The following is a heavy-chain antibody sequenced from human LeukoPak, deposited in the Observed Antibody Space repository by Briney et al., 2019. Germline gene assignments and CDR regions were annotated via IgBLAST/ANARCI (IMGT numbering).Heavy chain of an antibody. V-gene: IGHV4-59*01. D-gene: IGHD6-19*01. CDR2: IYYSGST. J-gene: IGHJ6*02. Sequence: SETLSLTCTVSGGSISSYYWSWIRQPPGKGLEWIGYIYYSGSTNYNPSLKSRVTISVDTSKIQFSLKLTSVTAADTAVYFCARGRIAVPLREYYGMDVWGQGTTVTVSS. CDR3: ARGRIAVPLREYYGMDV. CDR1: GGSISSYY.